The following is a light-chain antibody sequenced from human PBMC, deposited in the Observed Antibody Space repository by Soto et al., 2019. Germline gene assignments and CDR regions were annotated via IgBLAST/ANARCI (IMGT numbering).Light chain of an antibody. CDR2: LDSDGSH. CDR3: QTWATGPPIV. Sequence: QLVLTQSPSASASLGASVKLTCTLSSGHSTYAIAWHQQQTGKGPRYLMNLDSDGSHTKGDGIPDRFSGSSSGAERYLTISSLQSEDEADYYCQTWATGPPIVSGGGTKLTVL. CDR1: SGHSTYA. V-gene: IGLV4-69*01. J-gene: IGLJ2*01.